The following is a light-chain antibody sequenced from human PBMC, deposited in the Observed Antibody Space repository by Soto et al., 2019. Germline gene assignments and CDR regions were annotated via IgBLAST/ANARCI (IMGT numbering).Light chain of an antibody. CDR3: QKYYSAPET. CDR2: AAS. V-gene: IGKV1-27*01. J-gene: IGKJ1*01. Sequence: DIQMTQSPSSLSASVGDRVTITCRASQGIGSYLAWYQQKPGKVPKVLIYAASTLHSGVPSRFSGSGSGTEFTLTISNVQPEDVATYYCQKYYSAPETFGQGTKVEIK. CDR1: QGIGSY.